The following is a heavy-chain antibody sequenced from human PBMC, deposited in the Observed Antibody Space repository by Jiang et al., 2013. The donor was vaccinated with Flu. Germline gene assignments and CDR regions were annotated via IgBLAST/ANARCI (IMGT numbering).Heavy chain of an antibody. CDR1: SYG. CDR3: ARDFRYYYDSSGYYYLPFDY. D-gene: IGHD3-22*01. CDR2: ISAYNGNT. J-gene: IGHJ4*02. V-gene: IGHV1-18*04. Sequence: SYGISWVRQAPGQGLEWMGWISAYNGNTNYAQKLQGRVTMTTDTSTSTAYMELRSLRSDDTAVYYCARDFRYYYDSSGYYYLPFDYWGQGTLVTVSS.